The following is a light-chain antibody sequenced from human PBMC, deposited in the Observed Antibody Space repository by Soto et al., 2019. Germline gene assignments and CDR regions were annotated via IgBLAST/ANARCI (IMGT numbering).Light chain of an antibody. CDR3: QHYNNWPPWT. V-gene: IGKV3-15*01. J-gene: IGKJ1*01. CDR2: GAS. CDR1: QSLRTN. Sequence: EIVMTQSPATLSVSPGERATLSCRASQSLRTNLAWYQQKPGQAPRLLIYGASTRATGIPARFSGSGSGTEFTLTISSLQSEDFAVYYCQHYNNWPPWTFGQGTKVEIK.